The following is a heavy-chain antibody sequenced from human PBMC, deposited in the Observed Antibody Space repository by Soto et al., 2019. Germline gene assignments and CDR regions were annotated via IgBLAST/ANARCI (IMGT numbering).Heavy chain of an antibody. Sequence: QITLKESGPALVKPTQTLTVTCTFSGFSLTTSAAGVGWIRQTPGKALEWLAVIFGHGSEKYSPSLKNRLTVTKDTSKNHVVLTMTNMDPLDTDTYNYAHMSYSGTYYFGSWGQGTLVTLCS. V-gene: IGHV2-5*01. CDR3: AHMSYSGTYYFGS. CDR1: GFSLTTSAAG. J-gene: IGHJ4*02. D-gene: IGHD1-26*01. CDR2: IFGHGSE.